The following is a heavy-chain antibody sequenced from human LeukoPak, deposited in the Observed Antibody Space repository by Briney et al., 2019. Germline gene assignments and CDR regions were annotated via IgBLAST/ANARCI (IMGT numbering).Heavy chain of an antibody. J-gene: IGHJ4*02. CDR3: ARVTRKNAAGGTDFFDY. D-gene: IGHD6-13*01. CDR1: GGTFSNYA. V-gene: IGHV1-69*13. CDR2: TIPLFDTA. Sequence: SVKVSCKASGGTFSNYAISWVRQAPGQGLEWMGGTIPLFDTANYAQKFQGRLTITADEPSSTAYMELSSLRSEDTAVYYCARVTRKNAAGGTDFFDYWGQGTLVTVSS.